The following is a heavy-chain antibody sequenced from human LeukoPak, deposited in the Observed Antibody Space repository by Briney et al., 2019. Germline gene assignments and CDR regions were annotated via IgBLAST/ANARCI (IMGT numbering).Heavy chain of an antibody. D-gene: IGHD6-19*01. CDR3: ARDRQQWLPQGDRYFQH. J-gene: IGHJ1*01. Sequence: ASVKVSCKASGYTFTSYGISWVRQAPGQGLEWMGWNSAYNGNTNYAQKLQGRVTMTTDTSTSTVYMELSSLRSEDTAVYYCARDRQQWLPQGDRYFQHWGQGTLVTVSS. CDR2: NSAYNGNT. CDR1: GYTFTSYG. V-gene: IGHV1-18*01.